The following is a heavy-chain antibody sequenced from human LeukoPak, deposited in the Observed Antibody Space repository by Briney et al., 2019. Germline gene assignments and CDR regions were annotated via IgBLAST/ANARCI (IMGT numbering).Heavy chain of an antibody. CDR1: GYTFTSYD. V-gene: IGHV1-18*01. Sequence: GASVKVSCKASGYTFTSYDISWVRQDPGQGLEWMGWISAYNGNTNYAQKFQGRVTMTTDTSTSTAYMELRSLRSDDTAVYYCAREGAYDFLTGYSNFDYWGQGTLVTVSS. J-gene: IGHJ4*02. CDR3: AREGAYDFLTGYSNFDY. CDR2: ISAYNGNT. D-gene: IGHD3/OR15-3a*01.